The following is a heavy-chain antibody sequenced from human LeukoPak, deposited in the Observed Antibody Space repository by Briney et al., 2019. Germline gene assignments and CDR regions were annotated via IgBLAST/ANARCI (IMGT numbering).Heavy chain of an antibody. CDR2: LSGRSDSI. CDR1: GFTFTIYG. V-gene: IGHV3-48*02. D-gene: IGHD3-22*01. CDR3: ARDFRYRDSSGYYSFDY. Sequence: GGSLRLSCAASGFTFTIYGMNWLRQAPGKGLEWVSYLSGRSDSIYYAESVKGRFTISRDNARNSLYLQMNSLRDEDAAVYYCARDFRYRDSSGYYSFDYWGQGTLVTVSS. J-gene: IGHJ4*02.